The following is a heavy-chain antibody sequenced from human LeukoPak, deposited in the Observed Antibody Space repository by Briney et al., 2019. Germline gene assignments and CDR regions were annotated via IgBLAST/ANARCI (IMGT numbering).Heavy chain of an antibody. V-gene: IGHV3-30*03. CDR2: ISYDGSTK. Sequence: GGSLRLSCAASGFIFRNYGMHWVRRAPGKGLEWVAVISYDGSTKYYADSVKGRFTISRDNSKNTLYLQMNSLRAEDTAVYYCARGAGYNYPYYFDYWGQGTLVTVSS. CDR3: ARGAGYNYPYYFDY. J-gene: IGHJ4*02. CDR1: GFIFRNYG. D-gene: IGHD5-24*01.